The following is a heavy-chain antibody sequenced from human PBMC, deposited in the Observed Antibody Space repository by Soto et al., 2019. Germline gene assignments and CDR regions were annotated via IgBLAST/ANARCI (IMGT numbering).Heavy chain of an antibody. V-gene: IGHV4-30-4*01. CDR1: GGSISSGDYY. Sequence: SETLSLTCTVSGGSISSGDYYWIWIRHPPGKGLEWIGYIYYSGSTYYNPSLKSRVTISVDTSKNQFSLKLSSVTAADTAVYYCARGHGLHRYYGMDVWGQGTTVTVSS. J-gene: IGHJ6*02. D-gene: IGHD4-4*01. CDR3: ARGHGLHRYYGMDV. CDR2: IYYSGST.